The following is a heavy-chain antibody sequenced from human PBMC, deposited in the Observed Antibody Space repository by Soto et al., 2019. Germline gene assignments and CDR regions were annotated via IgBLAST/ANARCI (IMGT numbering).Heavy chain of an antibody. V-gene: IGHV1-18*01. CDR2: INAYNGNT. J-gene: IGHJ4*02. CDR3: ARDAAAGFNDC. D-gene: IGHD6-13*01. Sequence: QVQLVQSGAEVKKPGASVKVSCKASGYTFTNYGISWVRQAPGQGLEWMGWINAYNGNTKSAQKLQGRVTLTTDTSTSTAYMELRSLRSDDTAVYYCARDAAAGFNDCWGQGTLVTVSS. CDR1: GYTFTNYG.